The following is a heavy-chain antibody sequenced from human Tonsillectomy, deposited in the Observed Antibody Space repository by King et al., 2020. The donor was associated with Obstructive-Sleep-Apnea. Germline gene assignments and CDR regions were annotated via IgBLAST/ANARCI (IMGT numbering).Heavy chain of an antibody. V-gene: IGHV4-30-4*01. CDR2: IYYSGST. J-gene: IGHJ6*02. Sequence: VQLQESGPGLVKPSQTLSLTCTVSGGSISSGDYYWSWIRQPPGKGLEWIGYIYYSGSTYYNPSLKSRVTISVDTSKNQFSLKLSSVTAADTAVYYCARDIDWPTADGYYYYYGMDVWGQGTTVTVSS. D-gene: IGHD3-9*01. CDR3: ARDIDWPTADGYYYYYGMDV. CDR1: GGSISSGDYY.